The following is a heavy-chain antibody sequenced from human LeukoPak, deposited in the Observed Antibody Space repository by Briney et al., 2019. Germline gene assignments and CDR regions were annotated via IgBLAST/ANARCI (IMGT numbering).Heavy chain of an antibody. CDR2: ISSSSSTI. CDR1: GFTFSSYA. J-gene: IGHJ4*02. Sequence: GGSLRLSCAASGFTFSSYAMSWVRQAPGKGLEWVSYISSSSSTIYYADSVKGRFTISRDNAKNSLYLQMNSLRAEDTAVYYCARGDSSGYYYGGFDYWGQGTLVTVSS. CDR3: ARGDSSGYYYGGFDY. V-gene: IGHV3-48*04. D-gene: IGHD3-22*01.